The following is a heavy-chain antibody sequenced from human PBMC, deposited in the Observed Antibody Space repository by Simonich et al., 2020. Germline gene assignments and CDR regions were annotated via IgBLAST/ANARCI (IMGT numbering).Heavy chain of an antibody. CDR2: INPKSGGT. CDR1: GYTFTGYY. V-gene: IGHV1-2*02. D-gene: IGHD6-13*01. Sequence: QVQLVQSGAEVKKPGASVKVSCKASGYTFTGYYMHGVRQAPGQGLEWLGWINPKSGGTNYAQKFQGRVTMTRDTSISTAYMELSRLRSDDTAVYYCARSHIAAAGTGYFQHWGQGTLVTVSS. J-gene: IGHJ1*01. CDR3: ARSHIAAAGTGYFQH.